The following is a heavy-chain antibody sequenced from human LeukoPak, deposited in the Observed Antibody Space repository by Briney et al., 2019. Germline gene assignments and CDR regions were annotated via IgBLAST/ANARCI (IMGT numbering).Heavy chain of an antibody. Sequence: SETLSLTCTVSGGSISSYYWGWIRQPPGKGLEWIGSIYYSGSTYYNPSLKSRVTISVDTSKNQFSLKLSSVTAADTAVYYCARSFLDYMDVWGKGTTVTVSS. CDR2: IYYSGST. CDR3: ARSFLDYMDV. D-gene: IGHD2/OR15-2a*01. J-gene: IGHJ6*03. CDR1: GGSISSYY. V-gene: IGHV4-39*01.